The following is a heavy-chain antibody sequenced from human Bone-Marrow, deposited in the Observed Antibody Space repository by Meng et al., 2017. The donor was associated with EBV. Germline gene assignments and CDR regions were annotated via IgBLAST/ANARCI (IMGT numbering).Heavy chain of an antibody. Sequence: QVQVVQWVAEVKKTGSSVNVSCKTSGGTFRSDAISWVRQAPGQGLEWMGGLIPMLGAPNYAQKFQDRVTIIADKSMSIHYMELSSLRSDDTAVYYCASESGRGYTPDYWGRGTLVTVSS. J-gene: IGHJ4*02. V-gene: IGHV1-69*06. CDR1: GGTFRSDA. CDR3: ASESGRGYTPDY. CDR2: LIPMLGAP. D-gene: IGHD3-10*01.